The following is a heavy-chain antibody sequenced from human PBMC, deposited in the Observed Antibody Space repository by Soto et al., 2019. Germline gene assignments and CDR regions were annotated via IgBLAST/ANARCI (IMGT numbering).Heavy chain of an antibody. J-gene: IGHJ4*02. D-gene: IGHD4-17*01. Sequence: GGSLRLSCTASGFTFGDYAMSWFRQAPGKGLEWVGFIRSKAYGGTTEYAASVKGRFTISRDDSKGIAYLQMNSLKTEDTAVYYCTRDLRFYGVLPGPDDYWGQGTLVTVSS. CDR1: GFTFGDYA. V-gene: IGHV3-49*03. CDR2: IRSKAYGGTT. CDR3: TRDLRFYGVLPGPDDY.